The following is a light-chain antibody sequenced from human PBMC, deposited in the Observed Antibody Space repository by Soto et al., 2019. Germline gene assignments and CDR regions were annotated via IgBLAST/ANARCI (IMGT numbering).Light chain of an antibody. J-gene: IGKJ1*01. Sequence: EIVMTQSPVTLSVSPGERASLSCRASQSVGSSLAWYQQKPGQAPRLLIYGASTRAAGIPARFSGSGSGTEFSLTISGLQSEDFAVYYCQQYNNWPRTFGQGTKVDIK. V-gene: IGKV3-15*01. CDR2: GAS. CDR1: QSVGSS. CDR3: QQYNNWPRT.